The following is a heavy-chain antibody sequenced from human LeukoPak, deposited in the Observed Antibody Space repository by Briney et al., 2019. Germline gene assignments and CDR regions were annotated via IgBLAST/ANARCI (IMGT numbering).Heavy chain of an antibody. V-gene: IGHV3-66*01. CDR3: AKDSSDYYFDY. CDR1: GFTVSSNY. J-gene: IGHJ4*02. CDR2: IYSGGST. Sequence: PGGSLRLSCAASGFTVSSNYISWVRQAPGKGLEWVSVIYSGGSTYYADSVKGRFTISRDDFKNTVYLQMNSLRAEDTAVYYCAKDSSDYYFDYWGQGTLVTVSS. D-gene: IGHD3-22*01.